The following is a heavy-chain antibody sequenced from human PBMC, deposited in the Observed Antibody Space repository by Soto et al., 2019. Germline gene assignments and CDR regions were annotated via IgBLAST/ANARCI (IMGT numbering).Heavy chain of an antibody. D-gene: IGHD3-3*01. V-gene: IGHV1-8*01. CDR3: ARGRERGYFWSGYYTPRGYYGMDV. CDR2: MNPNSGNT. CDR1: GYTFTSYD. Sequence: ASVKVSCKASGYTFTSYDINWVRQATGQGLEWMGWMNPNSGNTGYAQKFQGRVTMTRNTSISTAYMELSSLRSEDTAVYYCARGRERGYFWSGYYTPRGYYGMDVWGQGTTVTVSS. J-gene: IGHJ6*02.